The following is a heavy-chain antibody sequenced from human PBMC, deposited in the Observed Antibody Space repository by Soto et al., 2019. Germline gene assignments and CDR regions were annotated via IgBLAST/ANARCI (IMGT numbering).Heavy chain of an antibody. CDR1: GFTFNDYT. CDR3: AVLQYGSSFDY. CDR2: ITGNSGYI. V-gene: IGHV3-9*01. J-gene: IGHJ4*02. D-gene: IGHD6-13*01. Sequence: LRLSCAASGFTFNDYTMHWVRQAPGKGLEFVSGITGNSGYIAYAESVKGRFTVSRDNAENSLFLQMDSLRPEDTALYYCAVLQYGSSFDYWGQGTPVTVSS.